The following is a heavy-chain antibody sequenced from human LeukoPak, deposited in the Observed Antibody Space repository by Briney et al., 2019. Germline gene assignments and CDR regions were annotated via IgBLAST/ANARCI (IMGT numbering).Heavy chain of an antibody. CDR1: GFTFSDYA. Sequence: GGSLRLSCAASGFASGFTFSDYAVSWVRQAPGKGLEWVSYISSSGGTISYADSVKGRSTTSRDNARNSLYLQMNSLRDEDTAVYYCARTSSLDHWGQGILVTVSS. D-gene: IGHD2-2*01. CDR2: ISSSGGTI. CDR3: ARTSSLDH. J-gene: IGHJ4*02. V-gene: IGHV3-11*04.